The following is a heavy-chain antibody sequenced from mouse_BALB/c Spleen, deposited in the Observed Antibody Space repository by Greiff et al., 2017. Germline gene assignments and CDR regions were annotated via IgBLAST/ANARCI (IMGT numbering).Heavy chain of an antibody. V-gene: IGHV14-3*02. CDR1: GFNIKDTY. CDR3: ARDPLLTGAMDY. Sequence: EVQLQQSGAELVKPGASVKLSCTASGFNIKDTYMHWVKQRPEQGLEWIGRIDPANGNTKYAPKFQGKATITADTSSNTAYLQLSSLTSEDTAGYYSARDPLLTGAMDYWGQGTSVTVSS. CDR2: IDPANGNT. D-gene: IGHD2-1*01. J-gene: IGHJ4*01.